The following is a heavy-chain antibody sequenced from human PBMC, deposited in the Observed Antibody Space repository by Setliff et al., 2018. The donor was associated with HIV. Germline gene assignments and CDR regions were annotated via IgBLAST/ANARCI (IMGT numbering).Heavy chain of an antibody. D-gene: IGHD1-26*01. Sequence: ASVKVSCKASRYTFTDYSIHWVRQAPGQRLEWMGRINPNSGGTNYAQKFQGRVTMTRDTSISTAYMDLNSLRSDDTALYYCVRDRGGKDNVHWGQGTLVTVSS. CDR3: VRDRGGKDNVH. CDR1: RYTFTDYS. J-gene: IGHJ4*02. CDR2: INPNSGGT. V-gene: IGHV1-2*06.